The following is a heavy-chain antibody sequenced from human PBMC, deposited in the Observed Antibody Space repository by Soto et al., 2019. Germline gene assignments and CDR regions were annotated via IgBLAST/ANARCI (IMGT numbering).Heavy chain of an antibody. CDR3: AARGSGLYAMDV. D-gene: IGHD3-10*01. Sequence: MQLVQSGPEVKKPGTSVKVSCKASGFTFSTSAVQWVRQARGQRPEWMGWIVGGSGNTNYAQNSQERVIITRDMSTSTVYMELSSLRSDDTAMYFCAARGSGLYAMDVWGQGTTVTVSS. J-gene: IGHJ6*02. CDR2: IVGGSGNT. V-gene: IGHV1-58*01. CDR1: GFTFSTSA.